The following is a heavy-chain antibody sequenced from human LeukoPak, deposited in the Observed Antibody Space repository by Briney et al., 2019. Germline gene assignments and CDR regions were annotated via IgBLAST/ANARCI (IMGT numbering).Heavy chain of an antibody. V-gene: IGHV3-23*01. CDR3: AKVLAAASYGMDV. CDR1: GFTFSSYA. J-gene: IGHJ6*02. D-gene: IGHD6-13*01. CDR2: ISGSGGST. Sequence: GGSLRLSRAAPGFTFSSYAMSWVRQAPGKGLEWVSAISGSGGSTYYADSVKGRFTISRDNSKNTLYLQMNSLRAEDTAVYYCAKVLAAASYGMDVWGQGTTVTVSS.